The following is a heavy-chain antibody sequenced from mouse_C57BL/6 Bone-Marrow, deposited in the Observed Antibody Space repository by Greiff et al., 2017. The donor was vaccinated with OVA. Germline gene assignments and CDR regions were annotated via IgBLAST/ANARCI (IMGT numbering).Heavy chain of an antibody. D-gene: IGHD2-4*01. CDR3: ARGLRRPRYSFDY. CDR1: GYSITSDY. CDR2: ISYSGST. J-gene: IGHJ2*01. V-gene: IGHV3-8*01. Sequence: DVKLQESGPGLAKPSQSLSLTCSVSGYSITSDYLNWIRKFPGNKLEYMGYISYSGSTYYNPTLKSRISITRDTSKNQYYLQWNSVTTEDTATYYCARGLRRPRYSFDYWGQGTTLTVSS.